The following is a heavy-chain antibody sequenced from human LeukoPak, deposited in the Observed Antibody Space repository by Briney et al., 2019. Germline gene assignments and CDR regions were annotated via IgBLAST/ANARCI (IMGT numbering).Heavy chain of an antibody. V-gene: IGHV3-48*03. J-gene: IGHJ6*04. CDR2: ISSSGGTI. Sequence: PGGSLRLSCAASGFTFSSYEMNWVRQAPGRGLEWVSYISSSGGTIYYADSVKGRFTISRDNAKNSLYLQMSRLRAEDTAVYYCARVNPYYFYGMDVWGKGTTVTVSS. CDR1: GFTFSSYE. CDR3: ARVNPYYFYGMDV.